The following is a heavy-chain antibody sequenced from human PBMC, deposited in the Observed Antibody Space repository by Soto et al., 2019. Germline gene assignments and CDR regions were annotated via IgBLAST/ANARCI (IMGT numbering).Heavy chain of an antibody. Sequence: GGSLRLSCAASGFTFGSYGMHWVRQAPGKGLEWVAVIWYDGSNKYYADSVKGRFTISRDNSKNTLYLQMNSLRAEDTAVYYCARAGIAARLPMAYWGQGTLVTVSS. J-gene: IGHJ4*02. CDR2: IWYDGSNK. D-gene: IGHD6-6*01. CDR1: GFTFGSYG. CDR3: ARAGIAARLPMAY. V-gene: IGHV3-33*01.